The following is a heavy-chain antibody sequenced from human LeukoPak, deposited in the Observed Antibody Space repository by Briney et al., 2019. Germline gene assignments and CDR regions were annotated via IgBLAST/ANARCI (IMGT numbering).Heavy chain of an antibody. CDR3: AKDIKLTCSSTSCYGYYYYSMDV. CDR1: GFTFDDYA. J-gene: IGHJ6*02. D-gene: IGHD2-2*01. Sequence: GGSLRLSCAASGFTFDDYAMHWVRQAPGKGLEWVSLISGDGGSTYYADSVKGRFTISRDNSKNSLYLQMNSLRTEDTALYYCAKDIKLTCSSTSCYGYYYYSMDVWGQGTTVTVSS. CDR2: ISGDGGST. V-gene: IGHV3-43*02.